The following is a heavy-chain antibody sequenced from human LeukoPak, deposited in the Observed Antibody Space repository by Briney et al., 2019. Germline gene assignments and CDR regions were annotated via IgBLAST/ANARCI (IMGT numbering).Heavy chain of an antibody. CDR2: ISSSSSTI. V-gene: IGHV3-48*04. CDR3: AKDDGTTGVDY. CDR1: GFTFSSYS. D-gene: IGHD1-1*01. Sequence: GGSLRLSCAASGFTFSSYSMNWVRQAPGKGLEWVSYISSSSSTIYYADSVKGRFTISRDNAKNSLYLQMNSLRAEDTALYYCAKDDGTTGVDYWGQGTLVTVSS. J-gene: IGHJ4*02.